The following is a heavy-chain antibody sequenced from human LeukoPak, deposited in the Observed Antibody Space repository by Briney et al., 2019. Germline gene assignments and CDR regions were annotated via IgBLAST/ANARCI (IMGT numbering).Heavy chain of an antibody. V-gene: IGHV4-59*01. J-gene: IGHJ6*03. CDR2: IYYSGST. CDR3: ARETPGQYYYDSSVQEGRYYYYMDV. D-gene: IGHD3-22*01. Sequence: PSETLSLTCTVSGGSISSYYWSWIRQPPGKGLEWIGYIYYSGSTNYNPSLKSRVTISVDTSKNQFSLKLSSVTAADTAVYYCARETPGQYYYDSSVQEGRYYYYMDVWGKGTTVTISS. CDR1: GGSISSYY.